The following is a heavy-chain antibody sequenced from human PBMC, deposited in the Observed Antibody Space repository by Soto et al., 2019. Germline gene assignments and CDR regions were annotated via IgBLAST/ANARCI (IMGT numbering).Heavy chain of an antibody. J-gene: IGHJ4*02. CDR3: TKDSHWGIISPTHDH. CDR1: GFTFGDYA. Sequence: GGSLRLSCTASGFTFGDYAMSWFRQAPGKGLEWVGFIRSNAYGGTREYAASVKGRFTISRDDSKSLAYLQMNSLKTEDTAVYYCTKDSHWGIISPTHDHWGQGTQVTVSS. D-gene: IGHD3-16*01. V-gene: IGHV3-49*03. CDR2: IRSNAYGGTR.